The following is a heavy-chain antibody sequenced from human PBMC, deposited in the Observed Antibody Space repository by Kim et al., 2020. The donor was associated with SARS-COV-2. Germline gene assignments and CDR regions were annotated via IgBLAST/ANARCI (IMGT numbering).Heavy chain of an antibody. Sequence: ASVKVSCKASGYTFTSYAMHWVRQAPGQRLEWMGWINAGNGNTKYSQKFQGRVTITRDTSASTAYMELSSLRSEDTAVYYCARADDIQLVGFPHFDIWGQGTMVTVSS. D-gene: IGHD1-1*01. CDR2: INAGNGNT. CDR3: ARADDIQLVGFPHFDI. V-gene: IGHV1-3*01. CDR1: GYTFTSYA. J-gene: IGHJ3*02.